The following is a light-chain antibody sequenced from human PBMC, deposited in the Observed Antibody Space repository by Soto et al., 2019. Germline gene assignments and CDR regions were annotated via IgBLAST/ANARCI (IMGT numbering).Light chain of an antibody. Sequence: QSVLTQPPSASGAPGQTVTISCSGSSSNIGTTAVNWYQQLPGTAPKLLIYGISQRPSGVPDRFSGSKSGTSASLAISGLQSEDEADYYCAAWDDSLNGPVFGGGTKVTVL. CDR1: SSNIGTTA. J-gene: IGLJ3*02. CDR2: GIS. V-gene: IGLV1-44*01. CDR3: AAWDDSLNGPV.